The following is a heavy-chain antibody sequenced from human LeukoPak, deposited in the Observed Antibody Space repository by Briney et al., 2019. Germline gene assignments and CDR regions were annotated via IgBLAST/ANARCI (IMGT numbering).Heavy chain of an antibody. J-gene: IGHJ4*02. CDR3: ARGRSDYYLDS. CDR2: ITPSGGT. Sequence: ASVKVSCKASGYTFTTYAMHWVRQAPGQGLEWMGWITPSGGTNYPQKFQGRVAITRDTSITTAYMDLSRLTSDDTAVYYCARGRSDYYLDSWGQGTLVTVSS. V-gene: IGHV1-2*02. CDR1: GYTFTTYA. D-gene: IGHD3-10*01.